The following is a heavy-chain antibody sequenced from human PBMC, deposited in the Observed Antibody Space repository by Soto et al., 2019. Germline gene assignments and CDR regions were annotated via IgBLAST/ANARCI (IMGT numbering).Heavy chain of an antibody. CDR3: ARHSSSGSLRLGYGMDV. CDR1: GYTFTGYY. CDR2: INPNSGGT. J-gene: IGHJ6*02. Sequence: ASVKVSCKASGYTFTGYYMHWVRQAPGQGLEWMGWINPNSGGTNYAQKFQGWVTMTRDTSISTAYMELSRLRSDYTAVYYCARHSSSGSLRLGYGMDVWGQGTTVTVSS. V-gene: IGHV1-2*04. D-gene: IGHD3-22*01.